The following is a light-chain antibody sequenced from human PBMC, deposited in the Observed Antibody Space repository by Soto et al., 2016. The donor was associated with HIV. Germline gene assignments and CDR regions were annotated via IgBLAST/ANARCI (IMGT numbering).Light chain of an antibody. CDR1: NIGSKS. V-gene: IGLV3-21*03. Sequence: SYELTQPPSVSVAPGKTARITCGGNNIGSKSVHWYQQKPGQAPVVVVYDNTDRPSGIPERFSGSSSGTTVTLTISGAQVEDEADYYCYSAADNNWVFGGGTKLTVL. CDR3: YSAADNNWV. J-gene: IGLJ3*02. CDR2: DNT.